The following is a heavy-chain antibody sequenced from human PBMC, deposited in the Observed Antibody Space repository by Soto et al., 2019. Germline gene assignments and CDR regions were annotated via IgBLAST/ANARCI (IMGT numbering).Heavy chain of an antibody. J-gene: IGHJ5*02. CDR3: ARMATSGTLNWFDP. Sequence: HANGQGLEWMGGMKPNSGNTGYAEKFQGRVTMTRNTSISTAYMELSSLRSDDTAIYFWARMATSGTLNWFDPWGQGTLVTGSS. V-gene: IGHV1-8*01. CDR2: MKPNSGNT.